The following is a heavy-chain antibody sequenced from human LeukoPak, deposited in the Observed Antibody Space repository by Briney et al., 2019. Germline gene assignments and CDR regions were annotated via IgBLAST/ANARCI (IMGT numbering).Heavy chain of an antibody. V-gene: IGHV3-21*01. CDR1: GFTFSDYN. Sequence: PGRSLRLSCAASGFTFSDYNMHWVRQAPGKGLEWVSSISSGSGYIYYADSVKGRFTISRDNAKNSLYLQMNSLRAEDTAVYYCARELYSGYGRFDYWGQGTLVTVSS. CDR2: ISSGSGYI. CDR3: ARELYSGYGRFDY. J-gene: IGHJ4*02. D-gene: IGHD5-12*01.